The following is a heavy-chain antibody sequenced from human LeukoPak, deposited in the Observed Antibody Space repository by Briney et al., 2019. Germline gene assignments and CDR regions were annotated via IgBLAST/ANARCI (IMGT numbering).Heavy chain of an antibody. CDR3: ARSWNFGRAVEAFDI. Sequence: PASAMFFTSAGAGYSTSSGSYWVWIWQPPAQGLEWKGINHSGGSTYYYPSLESRVTISLDTSMNQFSVRLSSATAADTTDTAVYYCARSWNFGRAVEAFDIWGQGIMVTVSS. J-gene: IGHJ3*02. CDR2: NHSGGST. V-gene: IGHV4-38-2*01. D-gene: IGHD1-1*01. CDR1: GYSTSSGSY.